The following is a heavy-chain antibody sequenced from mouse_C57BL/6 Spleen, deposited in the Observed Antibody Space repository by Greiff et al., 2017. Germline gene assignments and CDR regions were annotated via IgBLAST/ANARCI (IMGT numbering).Heavy chain of an antibody. CDR1: GFTFSDYG. J-gene: IGHJ4*01. Sequence: EVQLQESGGGLVKPGGSLKLSCAASGFTFSDYGMHWVRQAPEKGLEWVAYISSGSSTIYYADTVKGRFTISRDNAKNTLFLQMTSLRSEDTAMYYCARQEEYAMDYWGQGTSVTVSS. CDR2: ISSGSSTI. V-gene: IGHV5-17*01. CDR3: ARQEEYAMDY.